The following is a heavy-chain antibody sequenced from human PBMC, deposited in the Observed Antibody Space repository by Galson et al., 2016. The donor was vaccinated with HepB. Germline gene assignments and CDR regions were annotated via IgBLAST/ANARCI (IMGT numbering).Heavy chain of an antibody. Sequence: SLRLSCAGSEFAFGSYWMIWVRQAPGKGLEWLASIKHDGSEEYYLDSVKGRFTISRDNSKNTLYLQMNSLRAEDTAVYYCAKGVAGKGFDYWGQGTLVTVSS. CDR2: IKHDGSEE. D-gene: IGHD6-19*01. CDR3: AKGVAGKGFDY. V-gene: IGHV3-7*05. J-gene: IGHJ4*02. CDR1: EFAFGSYW.